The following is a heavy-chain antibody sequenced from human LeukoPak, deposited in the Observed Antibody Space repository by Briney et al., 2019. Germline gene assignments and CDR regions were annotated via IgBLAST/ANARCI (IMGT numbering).Heavy chain of an antibody. CDR2: ISGSGGST. CDR1: GFTFSSYA. J-gene: IGHJ4*02. V-gene: IGHV3-23*01. D-gene: IGHD3-16*01. CDR3: ARGLGPWGYYFDY. Sequence: PGGSLRLSCAASGFTFSSYAMSWVRQAPGKGLEWVSAISGSGGSTYYADSVKGRFTISRDNSKNTLYLQMNSLRAEDTAVYYCARGLGPWGYYFDYWGQGTLVTVSS.